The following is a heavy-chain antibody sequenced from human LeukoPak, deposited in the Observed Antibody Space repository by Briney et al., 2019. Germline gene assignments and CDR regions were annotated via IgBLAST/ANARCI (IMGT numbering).Heavy chain of an antibody. V-gene: IGHV3-21*04. CDR3: AKDLGGWEGPLTD. CDR2: ISSSSSYI. Sequence: GGSLRLSCAASGFTFSSYSMNWVRQAPGKGLEWVSSISSSSSYIYYADSVKGRFTISRDNAKNSLYLQMNSLRAEDTALYYCAKDLGGWEGPLTDWGQGTLVTVSS. D-gene: IGHD3-16*01. J-gene: IGHJ4*02. CDR1: GFTFSSYS.